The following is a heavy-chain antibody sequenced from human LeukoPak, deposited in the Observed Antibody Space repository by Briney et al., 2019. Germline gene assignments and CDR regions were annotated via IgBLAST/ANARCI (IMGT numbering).Heavy chain of an antibody. J-gene: IGHJ5*02. CDR2: ISYDGSNK. Sequence: GGSLRLSCAASGFTFSSYAMHWVRQAPGQGLEWVAVISYDGSNKYYADSVKGRFTISRDNSKNTLYLQMNSLRAEDTAVYYCARGNPELYCSSTSCYRWIDNWFDPWGQGTLVTVSS. CDR1: GFTFSSYA. V-gene: IGHV3-30-3*01. CDR3: ARGNPELYCSSTSCYRWIDNWFDP. D-gene: IGHD2-2*02.